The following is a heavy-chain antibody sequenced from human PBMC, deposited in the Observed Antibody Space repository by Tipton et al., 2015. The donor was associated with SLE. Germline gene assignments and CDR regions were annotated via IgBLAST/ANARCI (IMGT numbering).Heavy chain of an antibody. V-gene: IGHV4-59*11. Sequence: TLSLTCTVSGGSISSHYWSWIRQPPGKGLEWIGYSYYSGRITYHHSLKSRVTMSIVTSKNQFSLKLSSVTAADTAVYYCARDFAMMGVGGAFDIWGQGRMVPVSS. CDR2: SYYSGRI. D-gene: IGHD1-26*01. J-gene: IGHJ3*02. CDR1: GGSISSHY. CDR3: ARDFAMMGVGGAFDI.